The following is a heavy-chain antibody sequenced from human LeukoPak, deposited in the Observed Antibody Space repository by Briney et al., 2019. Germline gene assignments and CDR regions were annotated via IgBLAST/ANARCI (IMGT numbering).Heavy chain of an antibody. Sequence: GGSLRLSCAASGFTFSSYEMNWVRQAPGKGLEWVSYISSSGSTIYYADSVKGRFTISRDNAKNSLYLQMNCLRAEDTAVYYCERVAIVAVDIWGQGTMVTVSS. V-gene: IGHV3-48*03. D-gene: IGHD2-2*03. CDR1: GFTFSSYE. CDR3: ERVAIVAVDI. CDR2: ISSSGSTI. J-gene: IGHJ3*02.